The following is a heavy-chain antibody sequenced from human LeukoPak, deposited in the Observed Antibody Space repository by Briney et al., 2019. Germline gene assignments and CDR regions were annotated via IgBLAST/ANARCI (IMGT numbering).Heavy chain of an antibody. D-gene: IGHD4-17*01. CDR1: GFTFSSYG. CDR2: LSYDGSNK. J-gene: IGHJ4*02. Sequence: PGRSLRLSCAASGFTFSSYGMHWVRQAPGKGLEWVAILSYDGSNKYYADSVKGRFTISRDNSKNTLYLQMNSLRAEDMAVYYCAKDLSVPYYGDYGFDYWGQGTLVTVSS. CDR3: AKDLSVPYYGDYGFDY. V-gene: IGHV3-30*18.